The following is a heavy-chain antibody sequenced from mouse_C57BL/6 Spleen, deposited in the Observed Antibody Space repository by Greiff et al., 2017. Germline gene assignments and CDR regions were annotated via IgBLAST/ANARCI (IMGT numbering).Heavy chain of an antibody. Sequence: QVQLQQPGAELVKPGASVKLSCKASGYTFTSYWMHWVKQRPGQGLEWIGMIHPNSGSTNYNEKFKSKATLTVDKSSSTAYMQLSSLTSEDSAVYYCARNREDYAMDYWGQGTSVTVSS. V-gene: IGHV1-64*01. CDR2: IHPNSGST. CDR3: ARNREDYAMDY. CDR1: GYTFTSYW. J-gene: IGHJ4*01.